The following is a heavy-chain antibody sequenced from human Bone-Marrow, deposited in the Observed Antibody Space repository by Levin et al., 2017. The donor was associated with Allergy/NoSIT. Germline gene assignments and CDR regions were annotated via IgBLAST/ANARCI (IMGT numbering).Heavy chain of an antibody. CDR2: ISTRSTYI. CDR3: ARAAGAAGRGGMDV. CDR1: GFPFSTYG. Sequence: GESLKISCATSGFPFSTYGMAWVRQAPGEGLEWLASISTRSTYIHYAASVKGRFTISRDNANNSLSLQMDRLRREDTAVYYCARAAGAAGRGGMDVWGQGTTVTVSS. V-gene: IGHV3-21*06. D-gene: IGHD6-13*01. J-gene: IGHJ6*02.